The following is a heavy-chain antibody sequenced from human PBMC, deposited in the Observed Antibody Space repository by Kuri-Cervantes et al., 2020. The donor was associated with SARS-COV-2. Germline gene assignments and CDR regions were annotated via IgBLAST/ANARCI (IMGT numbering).Heavy chain of an antibody. CDR2: IYHSGST. J-gene: IGHJ4*02. D-gene: IGHD6-19*01. V-gene: IGHV4-38-2*01. Sequence: SETLSLTCAVSGYSISSGYYWGWIRQPPGKGLEWVGSIYHSGSTHYKPSVKSRVTLSLDTSKNQFSLKLISVTAADTAVYYCARHSRLVDFDYWGQGTLVTVSS. CDR3: ARHSRLVDFDY. CDR1: GYSISSGYY.